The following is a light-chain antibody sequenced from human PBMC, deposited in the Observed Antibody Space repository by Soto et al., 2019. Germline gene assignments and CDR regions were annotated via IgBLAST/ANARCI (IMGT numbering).Light chain of an antibody. V-gene: IGLV2-14*01. CDR1: TSDIGTYNY. CDR2: EVS. CDR3: ISYTSSATLV. Sequence: QSALTQPASVSGSPGQSITISCSGGTSDIGTYNYVSWYQRHPGKVPKVMIYEVSNRPSGVSNRFSGSKSGNTASLTISGLQPEDEADYYCISYTSSATLVFGGGTKLTVL. J-gene: IGLJ3*02.